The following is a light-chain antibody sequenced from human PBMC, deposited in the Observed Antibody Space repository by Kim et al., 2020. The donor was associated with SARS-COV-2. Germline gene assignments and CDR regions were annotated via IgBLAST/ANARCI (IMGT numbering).Light chain of an antibody. J-gene: IGLJ2*01. Sequence: QRVTISCTGDYSNLGSYYDVHWYQQFPGTAPKLLIYGNSNRPSGVPDRFSAAKSGTSASLAITGLQPEDEADYYCQSYDRSLSSVVFGGGTQLTVL. CDR1: YSNLGSYYD. CDR3: QSYDRSLSSVV. CDR2: GNS. V-gene: IGLV1-40*01.